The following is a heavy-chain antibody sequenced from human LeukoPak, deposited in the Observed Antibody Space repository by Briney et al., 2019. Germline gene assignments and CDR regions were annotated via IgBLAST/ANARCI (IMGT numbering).Heavy chain of an antibody. V-gene: IGHV4-30-4*01. Sequence: SETLSLTCTVSGGSISSGDYYWSWIRQPPGKGLEWIGYIYYGGSTYYNPSLKSRVTISVDTSKNQFSLKLSSVTAADTAVYYCASELVVVPAAITAGFDPWGQGTLVTVSS. CDR3: ASELVVVPAAITAGFDP. J-gene: IGHJ5*02. D-gene: IGHD2-2*01. CDR1: GGSISSGDYY. CDR2: IYYGGST.